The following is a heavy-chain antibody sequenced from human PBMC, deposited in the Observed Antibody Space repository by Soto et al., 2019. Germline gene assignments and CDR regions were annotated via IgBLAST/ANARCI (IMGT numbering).Heavy chain of an antibody. D-gene: IGHD3-10*01. CDR1: GYTFTNYG. CDR2: INVYNGNT. V-gene: IGHV1-18*01. J-gene: IGHJ5*02. CDR3: ARGVGSGSYYNQYNWFDP. Sequence: GASVKVSCKAFGYTFTNYGISWVRQAPGQGLEWMGWINVYNGNTKYAQKVQGRVTMTTDTSTSTAYMELRSLRSDDTAVYYCARGVGSGSYYNQYNWFDPWGQGTLVTVSS.